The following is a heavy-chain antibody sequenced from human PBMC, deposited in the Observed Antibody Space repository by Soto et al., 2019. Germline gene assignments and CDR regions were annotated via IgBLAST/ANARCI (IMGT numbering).Heavy chain of an antibody. CDR2: IYHSGST. CDR1: GYSISSGYY. D-gene: IGHD2-15*01. CDR3: ARAALGSKGSYFDY. J-gene: IGHJ4*02. V-gene: IGHV4-38-2*01. Sequence: SETLSLTCAVSGYSISSGYYWGWIRQPPGKGLEWIGSIYHSGSTYYNPSLKSRVTISVDTSKNRFSLKLSSVTAADTAVYYCARAALGSKGSYFDYWGQGTLVTVSS.